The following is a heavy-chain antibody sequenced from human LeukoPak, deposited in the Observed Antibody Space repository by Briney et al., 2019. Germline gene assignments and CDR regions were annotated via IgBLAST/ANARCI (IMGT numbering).Heavy chain of an antibody. CDR2: IYYSGST. Sequence: SETLSLTCTVSGGSISSYYWGWIRQPPGKGLEWIGSIYYSGSTYYNPSLKSRVTISVDTSKNQFSLKLSSVTAADTAVYYCARPTVYGGNAFDIWGQGTMVTVSS. V-gene: IGHV4-39*01. CDR1: GGSISSYY. J-gene: IGHJ3*02. CDR3: ARPTVYGGNAFDI. D-gene: IGHD4-23*01.